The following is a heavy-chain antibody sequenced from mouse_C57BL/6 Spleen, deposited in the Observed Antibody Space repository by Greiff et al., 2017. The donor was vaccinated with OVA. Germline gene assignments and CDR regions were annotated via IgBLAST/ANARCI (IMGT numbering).Heavy chain of an antibody. V-gene: IGHV5-6*02. J-gene: IGHJ1*03. CDR2: ISSGGSYT. D-gene: IGHD2-4*01. CDR3: ARRGHYDYDRYFDV. Sequence: EVKLMESGGDLVKPGGSLKLSCAASGFTFSSYGMSWVRQTPATRLEWVATISSGGSYTYYPDSVKGRFTISRDNAKNTLYLQMSRLKSEDTALYYCARRGHYDYDRYFDVWGTGTTVTVSS. CDR1: GFTFSSYG.